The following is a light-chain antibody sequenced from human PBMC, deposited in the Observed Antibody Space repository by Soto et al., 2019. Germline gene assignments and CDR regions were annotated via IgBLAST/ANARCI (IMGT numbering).Light chain of an antibody. CDR3: QQASSFPIT. CDR2: TAS. CDR1: QGISTW. V-gene: IGKV1-12*01. J-gene: IGKJ5*01. Sequence: DIQMTQSPSSVSASVGDSVTITCRASQGISTWLAWYQQKRGKDAKLLIYTASSLQSGGPLRFRGSGCGTDLTLTISSLQPEDFATYYCQQASSFPITVGQGTRLEIK.